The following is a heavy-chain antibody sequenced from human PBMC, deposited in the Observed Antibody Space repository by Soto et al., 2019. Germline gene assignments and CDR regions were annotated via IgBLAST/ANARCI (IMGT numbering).Heavy chain of an antibody. J-gene: IGHJ4*02. CDR3: ARERGYNWNDIPDY. V-gene: IGHV3-7*01. CDR2: IKPDGSEK. Sequence: GLSLRRSYAASGFTFSSHWMSWVRQAPGNLLECVANIKPDGSEKWYVDSVKGRFTFSRDNAKISLYLQMNSLRAEDTAVYYCARERGYNWNDIPDYWGQGTLVTVSS. CDR1: GFTFSSHW. D-gene: IGHD1-1*01.